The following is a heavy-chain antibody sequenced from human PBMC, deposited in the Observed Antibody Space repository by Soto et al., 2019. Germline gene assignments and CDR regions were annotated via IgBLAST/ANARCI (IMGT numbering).Heavy chain of an antibody. CDR1: GFMFSSYW. D-gene: IGHD2-15*01. CDR2: IKPDGSEK. V-gene: IGHV3-7*03. CDR3: ARDQFCSGTSCSPSSGWFDP. J-gene: IGHJ5*02. Sequence: EVQLVESGGGLVQPGGSLRLSCAASGFMFSSYWMSWVRQAPGKGLEWVANIKPDGSEKNYLDSVKGRFTISRDNAKNSLYLQMNSLTAEDTAVYYCARDQFCSGTSCSPSSGWFDPGGQGTRASVSS.